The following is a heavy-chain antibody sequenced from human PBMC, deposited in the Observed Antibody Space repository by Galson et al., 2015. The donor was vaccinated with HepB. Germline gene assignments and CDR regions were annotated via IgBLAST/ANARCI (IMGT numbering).Heavy chain of an antibody. Sequence: SETLSLTCTVSGGSISSYYWSWIRQPAGKGLGWFGGIYPGGSTNSNPSLKSRVTMSVDTSKNQSSLKLSSVTAADTAVYYFASDLYASRSWFDPWGQGTLVTVSS. V-gene: IGHV4-4*07. CDR2: IYPGGST. J-gene: IGHJ5*02. CDR3: ASDLYASRSWFDP. D-gene: IGHD2-8*01. CDR1: GGSISSYY.